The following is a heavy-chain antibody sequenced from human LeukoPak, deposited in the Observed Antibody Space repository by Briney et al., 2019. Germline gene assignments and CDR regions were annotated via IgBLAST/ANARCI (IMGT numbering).Heavy chain of an antibody. D-gene: IGHD3-10*01. J-gene: IGHJ4*02. CDR3: AKTSYYYGSGSYWDYFDY. V-gene: IGHV3-23*01. CDR2: ISGSGGST. Sequence: GGSLRLSCAASGVTFSSYAMSWVRQSPGKGLEWVSAISGSGGSTYYADSVKGRFTISRDNSKNTLYLQMNSLTAEATAVYYCAKTSYYYGSGSYWDYFDYWGQGTLVTVSS. CDR1: GVTFSSYA.